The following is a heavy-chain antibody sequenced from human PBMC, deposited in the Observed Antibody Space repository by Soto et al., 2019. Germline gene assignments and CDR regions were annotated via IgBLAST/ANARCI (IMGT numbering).Heavy chain of an antibody. CDR2: INAGNGNT. V-gene: IGHV1-3*01. Sequence: QVPLVQSGAEVKKPGASVKVSCKASGYTFTSYAMHWVRQAPGQRLEWMGWINAGNGNTKYSQKFQGRVTITRDTSASTAYMELSSLRSEDTAVYYCARDGGDYAYFDYWGQGTLVTVSS. D-gene: IGHD4-17*01. CDR3: ARDGGDYAYFDY. J-gene: IGHJ4*02. CDR1: GYTFTSYA.